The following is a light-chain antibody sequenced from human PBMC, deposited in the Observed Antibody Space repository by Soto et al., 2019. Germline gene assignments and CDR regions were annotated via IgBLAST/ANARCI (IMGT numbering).Light chain of an antibody. CDR2: EVS. Sequence: QSVLTQPASVSGSPGQSITISCTGTSSDVGGYNYVSWYQQHPGKAPKLMIYEVSNRPSGVSNRFSGSKSGNTASLTISGLQAEDEADYYCSTHTTSGALQVFGTGTKVTVL. V-gene: IGLV2-14*01. J-gene: IGLJ1*01. CDR1: SSDVGGYNY. CDR3: STHTTSGALQV.